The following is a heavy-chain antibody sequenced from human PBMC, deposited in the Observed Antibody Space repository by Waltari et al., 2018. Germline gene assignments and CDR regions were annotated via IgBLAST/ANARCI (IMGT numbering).Heavy chain of an antibody. Sequence: EVQLVQSGAEVKKPGESLKISCKGSGYSFNSYWIGWVRQMPGKGLEWMGICHPGDSDSSYSPPFQGQVTISVDKSINTAYLQWNNLKTSDSAIYYCARLEVMATGKYYFDYWGQGTLVTVSS. CDR3: ARLEVMATGKYYFDY. V-gene: IGHV5-51*01. J-gene: IGHJ4*02. CDR2: CHPGDSDS. CDR1: GYSFNSYW. D-gene: IGHD2-21*01.